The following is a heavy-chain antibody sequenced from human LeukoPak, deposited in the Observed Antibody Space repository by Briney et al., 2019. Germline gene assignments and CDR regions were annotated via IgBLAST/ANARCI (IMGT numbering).Heavy chain of an antibody. CDR1: GFTVSSSY. J-gene: IGHJ4*02. V-gene: IGHV3-66*01. Sequence: PGGSLRLSCAGSGFTVSSSYMSWVRQAPGKGLEWVSVLYSGGSIFYADSVKGRFTISRDISKNMLYLQMNSLGADDTAVYYCARGAISSWYEDWGQGTLVTVSS. D-gene: IGHD6-13*01. CDR2: LYSGGSI. CDR3: ARGAISSWYED.